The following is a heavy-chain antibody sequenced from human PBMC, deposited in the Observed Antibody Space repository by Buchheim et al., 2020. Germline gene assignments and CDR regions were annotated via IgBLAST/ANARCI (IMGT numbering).Heavy chain of an antibody. CDR3: ARAGGFLMGFFDY. D-gene: IGHD6-25*01. J-gene: IGHJ4*02. Sequence: QVQLQESGPGPVKSSETLSLTCSVSGGSLTDSDYFWGWIRQPPGKGLEWIASIYYSGSSYHNPSLASRVTMSVDRSKNQVSLKLSSVTAADTAVYYCARAGGFLMGFFDYWGQGTL. CDR1: GGSLTDSDYF. V-gene: IGHV4-39*07. CDR2: IYYSGSS.